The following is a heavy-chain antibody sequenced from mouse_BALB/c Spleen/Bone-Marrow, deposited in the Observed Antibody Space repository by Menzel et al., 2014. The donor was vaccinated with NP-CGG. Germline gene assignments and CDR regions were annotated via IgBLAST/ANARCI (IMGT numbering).Heavy chain of an antibody. V-gene: IGHV2-9*02. CDR1: GFSLTSYG. CDR3: ASMITTAWFAY. Sequence: VKLMESGPGLVAPSQSLSITCTVSGFSLTSYGVHWVRQPPEKGLEWLGVIWAGGSTNYNSALMSRLSISKDNSKSQVFLKMNSLQTDDTAMYYCASMITTAWFAYWGQGTLVTVSA. J-gene: IGHJ3*01. CDR2: IWAGGST. D-gene: IGHD2-4*01.